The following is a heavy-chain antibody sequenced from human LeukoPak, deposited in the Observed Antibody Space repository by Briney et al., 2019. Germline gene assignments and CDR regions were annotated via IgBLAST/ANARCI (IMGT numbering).Heavy chain of an antibody. CDR2: IYYSGST. CDR3: ARLVNGYRGWRNYYYYYMDV. V-gene: IGHV4-39*01. J-gene: IGHJ6*03. D-gene: IGHD3-10*01. CDR1: GGSISSSSYY. Sequence: SETLSLTCTVSGGSISSSSYYWGWIRQPPGKGLEWIGSIYYSGSTYYHPSLKSRITIAVETSKNQFALKLSSVTAADTAVYYCARLVNGYRGWRNYYYYYMDVWGKGTTVTISS.